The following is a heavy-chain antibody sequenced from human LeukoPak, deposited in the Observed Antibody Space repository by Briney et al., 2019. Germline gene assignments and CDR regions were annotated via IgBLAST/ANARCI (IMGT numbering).Heavy chain of an antibody. CDR2: ISGSGGST. D-gene: IGHD1-1*01. V-gene: IGHV3-23*01. Sequence: GGSLRLSCAASGFTFSSYAMSWVRQAPGKGLEWVSAISGSGGSTYYADSVKGRFTISRDNSKNTLYLQMNSLRAEDTAVYYCAKVPFQERGGQVDYWGQGTLVTVSS. CDR3: AKVPFQERGGQVDY. J-gene: IGHJ4*02. CDR1: GFTFSSYA.